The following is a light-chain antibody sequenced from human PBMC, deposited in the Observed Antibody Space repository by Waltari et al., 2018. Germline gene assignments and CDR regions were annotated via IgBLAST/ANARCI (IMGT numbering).Light chain of an antibody. J-gene: IGLJ7*01. CDR3: CSYAGSYTFV. Sequence: QSALTQPRLVSGSPGQSVTIPCSGTSSDGGNYNFVSWSQQHPGNAPKLLIYDVVKRPSGVPDRFSGSKSGNTASLTISGLQTEDEADYYCCSYAGSYTFVFGGGTQLTVL. V-gene: IGLV2-11*01. CDR1: SSDGGNYNF. CDR2: DVV.